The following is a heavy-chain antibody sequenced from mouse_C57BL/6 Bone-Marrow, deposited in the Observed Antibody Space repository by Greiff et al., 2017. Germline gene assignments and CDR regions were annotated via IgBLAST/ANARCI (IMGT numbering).Heavy chain of an antibody. V-gene: IGHV1-55*01. CDR1: GYTFTSYW. D-gene: IGHD4-1*01. CDR3: ARSGYYFDF. CDR2: LYPGSGST. J-gene: IGHJ2*01. Sequence: QVQLQQPGAELVKPGASVKMSCKASGYTFTSYWITWVKQRPGQGLEWIGDLYPGSGSTNYNEKFKSKATLTVDKSSNTAYMQLSSLTSEDSAVYYCARSGYYFDFGGQGTTPTVSA.